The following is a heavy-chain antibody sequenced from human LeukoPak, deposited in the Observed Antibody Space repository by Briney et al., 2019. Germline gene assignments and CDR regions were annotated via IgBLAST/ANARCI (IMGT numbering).Heavy chain of an antibody. CDR2: IYYSGST. J-gene: IGHJ6*02. CDR1: GGSISPYY. D-gene: IGHD6-19*01. CDR3: ARDGSQQWSFMDV. Sequence: PSETLSLTCTVSGGSISPYYWHWIRQPPGKGLEWIGYIYYSGSTSYNPSLKSRVTISVDASKNEFSLELSSVTAADTAVYYCARDGSQQWSFMDVWGQGTTVTVSS. V-gene: IGHV4-59*01.